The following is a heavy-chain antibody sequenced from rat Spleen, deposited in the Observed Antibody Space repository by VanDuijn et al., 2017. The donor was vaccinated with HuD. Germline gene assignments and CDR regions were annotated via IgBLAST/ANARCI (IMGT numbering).Heavy chain of an antibody. CDR1: GFTFSSYG. J-gene: IGHJ3*01. Sequence: EVQLVESGGGLVQPGRSLELSCAASGFTFSSYGMHWIRQAPTKGLEWVASFSPSGGSTYYRDSVKGRFTISKDNAKSTLYLQMDSLRSEDTATYYCATGGYTTDYYYDWFAYWGQGTLVTGSS. D-gene: IGHD1-6*01. CDR2: FSPSGGST. CDR3: ATGGYTTDYYYDWFAY. V-gene: IGHV5-19*01.